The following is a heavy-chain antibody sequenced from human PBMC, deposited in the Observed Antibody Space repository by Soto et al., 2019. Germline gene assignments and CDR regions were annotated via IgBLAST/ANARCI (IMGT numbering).Heavy chain of an antibody. J-gene: IGHJ5*02. V-gene: IGHV3-74*01. CDR3: ARLAQWLPQNWFDP. CDR1: GFPFSSYW. D-gene: IGHD6-19*01. CDR2: INSDGSST. Sequence: PGGSQRLSCAASGFPFSSYWMHWVRKAPGKGLVRVSRINSDGSSTSYADSVKGRFTISRDNAKNTLYLQMNSLRAEDTAVYYCARLAQWLPQNWFDPWGQGTLVTVSS.